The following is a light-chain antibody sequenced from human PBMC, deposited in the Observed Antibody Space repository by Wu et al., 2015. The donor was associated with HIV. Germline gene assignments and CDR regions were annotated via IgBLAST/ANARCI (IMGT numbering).Light chain of an antibody. J-gene: IGKJ2*01. CDR1: QSVSRN. CDR2: DTS. Sequence: EMVMTQSPATLSVTPGERVTLSCRASQSVSRNVAWYQQKPGQAPRLLIYDTSTRATGVPARFTGSGSGTEFTLTISSLQSEDFAVYYCQQYNNWPPYTFGQGTKLEIK. CDR3: QQYNNWPPYT. V-gene: IGKV3-15*01.